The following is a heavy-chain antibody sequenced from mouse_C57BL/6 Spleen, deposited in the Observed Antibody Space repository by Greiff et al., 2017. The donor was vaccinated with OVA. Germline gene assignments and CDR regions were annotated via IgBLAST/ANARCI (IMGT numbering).Heavy chain of an antibody. CDR1: GFTFSSYA. D-gene: IGHD1-1*01. CDR2: ISSGGDYI. CDR3: ARVTTVVATRYFDV. J-gene: IGHJ1*03. Sequence: DVLLVESGEGLVKPGGSLKLSCAASGFTFSSYAMSWVRQTPEQRLEWVAYISSGGDYIYYADTVKGRFTISRDNARNTLYLQMSSLKSEDTAMYYCARVTTVVATRYFDVWGTGTTVTVSS. V-gene: IGHV5-9-1*02.